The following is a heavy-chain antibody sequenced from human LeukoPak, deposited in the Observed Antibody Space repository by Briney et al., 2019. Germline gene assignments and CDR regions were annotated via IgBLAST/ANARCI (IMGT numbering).Heavy chain of an antibody. D-gene: IGHD6-19*01. V-gene: IGHV3-30*02. J-gene: IGHJ4*02. CDR2: IRYDGSNK. CDR1: GFTFSSYG. Sequence: GGSLRLSCAASGFTFSSYGVHWVRQAPGKGLEWVAFIRYDGSNKYYADSVKDRFTISRDNSKNTLYLQMNSLRAEDTAVYYCAKDLKIKSSGWYLGYWGQGTLVTVSS. CDR3: AKDLKIKSSGWYLGY.